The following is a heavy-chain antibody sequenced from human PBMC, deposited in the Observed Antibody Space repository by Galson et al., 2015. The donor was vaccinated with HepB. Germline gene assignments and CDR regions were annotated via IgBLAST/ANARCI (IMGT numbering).Heavy chain of an antibody. D-gene: IGHD3/OR15-3a*01. CDR1: GGTFSSSI. CDR2: VNTMFGTA. CDR3: ARVLWTGSGYFHYYFDY. J-gene: IGHJ4*02. Sequence: SVKVSCKASGGTFSSSIISWVRQAPGQGLEWMGGVNTMFGTANYARKFQGRITIIADESTSTAYMELSSLKSEDTAVYYCARVLWTGSGYFHYYFDYWGQGTLVTVSS. V-gene: IGHV1-69*13.